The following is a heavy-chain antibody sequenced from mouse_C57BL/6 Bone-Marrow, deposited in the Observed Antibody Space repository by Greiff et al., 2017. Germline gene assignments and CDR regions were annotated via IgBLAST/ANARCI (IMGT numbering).Heavy chain of an antibody. CDR1: GFTFSSYG. CDR3: ARHGGLRPLDY. CDR2: ISSGGSYT. J-gene: IGHJ2*01. Sequence: EVQLQESGGDLVKPGGSLKLSCAASGFTFSSYGMSWVRQTPDNRLAWVATISSGGSYTYYPDSVKGRFTISRDNAKNTLYLQMSSLKSEDTAMYYCARHGGLRPLDYWGQGTTLTVSS. V-gene: IGHV5-6*01. D-gene: IGHD2-4*01.